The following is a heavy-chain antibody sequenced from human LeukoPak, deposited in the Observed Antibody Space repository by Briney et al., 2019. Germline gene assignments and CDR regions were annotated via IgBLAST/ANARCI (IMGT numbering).Heavy chain of an antibody. CDR3: ARYFRMHAIKGPGFDH. J-gene: IGHJ4*02. CDR2: INWNGGST. V-gene: IGHV3-20*04. D-gene: IGHD5-12*01. Sequence: GGSLRLSCAASGFTFDDYGMSWVRQAPGKGLEWVSGINWNGGSTGYADSVKGRFTISRDNAKNSLYLQMNRMSAEDTALYYCARYFRMHAIKGPGFDHWGQGTLVTVSS. CDR1: GFTFDDYG.